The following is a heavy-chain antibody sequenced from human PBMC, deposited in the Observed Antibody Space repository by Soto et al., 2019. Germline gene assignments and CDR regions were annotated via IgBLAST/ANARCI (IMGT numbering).Heavy chain of an antibody. Sequence: ASVKVSCKASGATYSPFIAYAITWLRQAPGQVLEWMGSIIPLGSSQHYAEGFQGRATISADTSTFTVSLELTDLTSDDAAVYFCARSRDRWGGDCYSVHSAFDLWG. CDR2: IIPLGSSQ. CDR3: ARSRDRWGGDCYSVHSAFDL. D-gene: IGHD2-21*02. V-gene: IGHV1-69*04. J-gene: IGHJ3*01. CDR1: GATYSPFIAYA.